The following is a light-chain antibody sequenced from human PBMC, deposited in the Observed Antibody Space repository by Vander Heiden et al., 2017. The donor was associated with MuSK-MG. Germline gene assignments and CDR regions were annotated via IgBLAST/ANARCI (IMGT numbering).Light chain of an antibody. CDR3: QQYNNWPPWT. J-gene: IGKJ1*01. Sequence: EIVMTQSPATLSVSPGERATLSCRASQSVRTNLAWYQQKPGQGPRLLIYGASTRANGIPARFSGSGFGTEFTLTISSLRSEDFAVYYCQQYNNWPPWTFGQGTKVEIK. V-gene: IGKV3-15*01. CDR2: GAS. CDR1: QSVRTN.